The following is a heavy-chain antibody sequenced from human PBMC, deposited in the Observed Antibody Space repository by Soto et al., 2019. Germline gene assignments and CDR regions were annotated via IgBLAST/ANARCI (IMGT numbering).Heavy chain of an antibody. CDR2: IYYSGST. V-gene: IGHV4-30-4*01. CDR1: GGSISSGDYY. Sequence: SETLSLTCTVSGGSISSGDYYWSWIRQPPGKGLEWIGYIYYSGSTYYNPSLKSRVTISVDTSKNQFSLKLSSVTAADTAVYYCARDRSYDYVWGSYRSRAFDIWGQGTMVTASS. D-gene: IGHD3-16*02. CDR3: ARDRSYDYVWGSYRSRAFDI. J-gene: IGHJ3*02.